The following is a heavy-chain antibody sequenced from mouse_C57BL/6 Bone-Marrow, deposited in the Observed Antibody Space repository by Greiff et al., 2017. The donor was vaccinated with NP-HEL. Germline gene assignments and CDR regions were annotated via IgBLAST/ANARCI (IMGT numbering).Heavy chain of an antibody. CDR1: GFTFSSYG. V-gene: IGHV5-6*01. J-gene: IGHJ2*01. D-gene: IGHD1-1*01. CDR2: ISSGGSYT. CDR3: ARHTLLLRPSSFDY. Sequence: EVMLVESGGDLVKPGGSLKLSCAASGFTFSSYGMSWVRQTPDKRLEWVATISSGGSYTYYPDSVKGRFTISRDNAKNTLYLQMSSLKSEDTAMYYCARHTLLLRPSSFDYWGQGTTLTVSS.